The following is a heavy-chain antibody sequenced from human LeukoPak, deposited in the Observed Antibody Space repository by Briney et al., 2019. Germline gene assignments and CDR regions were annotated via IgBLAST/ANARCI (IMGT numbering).Heavy chain of an antibody. Sequence: GGSLRLSCAASGLTFSSYSMNWVRQAPGKGLEWVSSISSSSSYIYYADSVKGRFTTSRDNAKNSLYLQMNSLRAEDTAVYYCASPGWRDYWGQGTLVTVSS. CDR1: GLTFSSYS. D-gene: IGHD2-15*01. CDR2: ISSSSSYI. CDR3: ASPGWRDY. V-gene: IGHV3-21*01. J-gene: IGHJ4*02.